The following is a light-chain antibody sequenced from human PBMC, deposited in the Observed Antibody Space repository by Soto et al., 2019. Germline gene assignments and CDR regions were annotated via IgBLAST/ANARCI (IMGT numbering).Light chain of an antibody. CDR1: QSVRSSYLSY. CDR2: GAS. J-gene: IGKJ5*01. V-gene: IGKV3-20*01. Sequence: EIVLTQSPGTLSLSPGERATLSCRASQSVRSSYLSYLAWYQQKPGQAPRLLIYGASSRATGIPDRFSGSGSGTDFTLTISRLEPEDFAVYYCQQYGSSPITFGQGTRLEIK. CDR3: QQYGSSPIT.